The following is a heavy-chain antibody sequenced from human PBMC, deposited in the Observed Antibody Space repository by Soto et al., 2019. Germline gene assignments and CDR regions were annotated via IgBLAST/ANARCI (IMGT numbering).Heavy chain of an antibody. CDR1: GFILSGSA. J-gene: IGHJ3*02. CDR3: TSHLGEFSFPRDFHI. D-gene: IGHD3-16*02. CDR2: IRSKLNSYAT. V-gene: IGHV3-73*01. Sequence: EVQLVESGGGLVQPGGSLKLSCAASGFILSGSAMHWVRQASGKGLEWVGRIRSKLNSYATVYAASVKGRFTISKDDSKNTAYLQMISLKPEDTAVYYCTSHLGEFSFPRDFHIWGQGTMVTVSS.